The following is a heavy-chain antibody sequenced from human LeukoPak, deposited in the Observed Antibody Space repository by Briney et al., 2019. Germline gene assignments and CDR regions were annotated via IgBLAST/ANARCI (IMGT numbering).Heavy chain of an antibody. D-gene: IGHD6-19*01. CDR2: ISGSGGNS. CDR1: GFTFSSHA. V-gene: IGHV3-23*01. Sequence: PGGSVRLSCAASGFTFSSHAMSWVRQAPGKGLEWVSGISGSGGNSYYADSVKGRFTISRDNSKNTLYLQMNSLRAEDTAVYYCAKDWLVHDYWGQGTLVTVSS. J-gene: IGHJ4*02. CDR3: AKDWLVHDY.